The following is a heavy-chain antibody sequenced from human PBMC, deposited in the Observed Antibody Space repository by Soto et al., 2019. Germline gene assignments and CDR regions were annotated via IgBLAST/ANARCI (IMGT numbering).Heavy chain of an antibody. CDR3: ARQGFEPLHGLVDV. CDR1: GGSISSYY. D-gene: IGHD2-15*01. V-gene: IGHV4-59*08. J-gene: IGHJ6*02. Sequence: QVQLQESGPGLVKPSETLSLSCTVSGGSISSYYWSWFRQSPGKRMEWIGYVHHSWGSSYNPPLQSRLAISLDTSKSQFSLKVTSVTATDTAVYYCARQGFEPLHGLVDVWGQGTTVTVSS. CDR2: VHHSWGS.